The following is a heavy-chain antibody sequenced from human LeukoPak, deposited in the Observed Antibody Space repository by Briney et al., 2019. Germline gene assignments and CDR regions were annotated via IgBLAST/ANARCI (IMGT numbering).Heavy chain of an antibody. J-gene: IGHJ4*02. CDR3: ARRYCSSTSCHLDY. CDR1: GYSFTTYW. V-gene: IGHV5-51*01. Sequence: GESLKISGKGSGYSFTTYWFGWVRQLPGKGLEWMGIIYPGDSGTRYSPSFQGQVTISADRSISTAYLQWSSLKASDTAIYYCARRYCSSTSCHLDYWGQGTLVTVSS. CDR2: IYPGDSGT. D-gene: IGHD2-2*01.